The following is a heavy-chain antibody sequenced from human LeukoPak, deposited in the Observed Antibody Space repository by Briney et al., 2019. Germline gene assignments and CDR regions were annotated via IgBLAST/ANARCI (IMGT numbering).Heavy chain of an antibody. CDR1: GGSISSYH. Sequence: SETLSLTCTVSGGSISSYHWSWIRQPPGKGLEWIGYIYYSGSTNYNPSLKSRVTISVDTSKNQFSLKLSSVTAADTAVYYCARVSSGRLTFDYWGQGTLVTVSS. D-gene: IGHD2-8*02. J-gene: IGHJ4*02. CDR2: IYYSGST. CDR3: ARVSSGRLTFDY. V-gene: IGHV4-59*01.